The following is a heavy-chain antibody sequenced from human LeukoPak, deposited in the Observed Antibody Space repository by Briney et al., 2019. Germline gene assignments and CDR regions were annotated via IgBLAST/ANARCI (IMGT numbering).Heavy chain of an antibody. CDR1: GGSFSGYY. D-gene: IGHD2-15*01. Sequence: SETLSLTCAVYGGSFSGYYWSWIRQPPGKGLEWIGEINHSGSTNYNPSLKSRVTISVDTSKNQFSLKLSSVTAADTAVYYCARGVVAATFWFDPWGQGTLLTVSS. J-gene: IGHJ5*02. CDR3: ARGVVAATFWFDP. CDR2: INHSGST. V-gene: IGHV4-34*01.